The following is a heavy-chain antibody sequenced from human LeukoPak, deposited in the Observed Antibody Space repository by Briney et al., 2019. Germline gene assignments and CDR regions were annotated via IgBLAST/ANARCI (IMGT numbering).Heavy chain of an antibody. CDR2: IYTSGST. CDR1: GGSISSGSYY. CDR3: ARHITMVRGVIILPNWFDP. D-gene: IGHD3-10*01. V-gene: IGHV4-61*02. J-gene: IGHJ5*02. Sequence: PSQTLSLTCTVSGGSISSGSYYWSWIRQPAGKGLEWIGRIYTSGSTNYNPSLKSRVTISVDTSKNQFSLKLSSVTAADTAVYYCARHITMVRGVIILPNWFDPWGQGTLVTVSS.